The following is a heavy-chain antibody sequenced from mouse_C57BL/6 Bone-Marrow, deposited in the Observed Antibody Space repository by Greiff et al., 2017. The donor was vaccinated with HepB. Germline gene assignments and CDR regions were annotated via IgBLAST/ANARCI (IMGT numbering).Heavy chain of an antibody. V-gene: IGHV5-17*01. CDR3: ARLLRGDY. Sequence: VQLKQSGGGLVKPGGSLKLSCAASGFTFSDYGMHWVRQAPEKGLEWVAYISSGSSTIYYADTVKGRFTISRDNAKNTLFLQMTSLRSEDTAMYYCARLLRGDYWGQGTTLTVSS. J-gene: IGHJ2*01. CDR1: GFTFSDYG. CDR2: ISSGSSTI. D-gene: IGHD1-1*01.